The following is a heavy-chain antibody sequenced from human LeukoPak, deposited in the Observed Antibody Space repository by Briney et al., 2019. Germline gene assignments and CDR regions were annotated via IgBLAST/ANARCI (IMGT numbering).Heavy chain of an antibody. D-gene: IGHD3-22*01. CDR3: ARHYYYDSSGYPIPGNWFDP. CDR2: MNPNSGNT. CDR1: GYTFTSYD. Sequence: ASVKVSCKASGYTFTSYDINWVRQATGQRLEWMGWMNPNSGNTGYAQKFQGRVTITRNTSISTAYMELSSLRSEDTAVYYCARHYYYDSSGYPIPGNWFDPWGQGTLVTVSS. V-gene: IGHV1-8*03. J-gene: IGHJ5*02.